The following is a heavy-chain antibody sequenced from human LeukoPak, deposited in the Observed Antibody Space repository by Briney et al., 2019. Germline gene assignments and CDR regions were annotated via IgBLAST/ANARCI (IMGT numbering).Heavy chain of an antibody. Sequence: GASVKVSCKTSGYRFSDYYMHWVRQAPGQRLEWMGWVNCNSGGTHYAQKFEGWVTMTRDTSISTAYMELSRLKYDDTAIYYCARGYCSGGSCYHFESWGQGTQVTVSS. CDR1: GYRFSDYY. CDR2: VNCNSGGT. CDR3: ARGYCSGGSCYHFES. J-gene: IGHJ4*02. D-gene: IGHD2-15*01. V-gene: IGHV1-2*04.